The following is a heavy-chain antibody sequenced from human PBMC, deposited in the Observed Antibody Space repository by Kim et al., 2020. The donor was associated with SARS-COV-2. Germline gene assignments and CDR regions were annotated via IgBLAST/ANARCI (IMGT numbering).Heavy chain of an antibody. J-gene: IGHJ4*02. CDR3: VKGPKGNYYDSSGSGDGFDY. CDR2: INSYGGSR. Sequence: GGSLRLSCSASGFTFSSYAIHWVRQAPGKGLEYVSAINSYGGSRYYADSVKGRFTISRDNSKNTLYLQMNSLRVEDTAVYYCVKGPKGNYYDSSGSGDGFDYWGQGTLVTVSS. CDR1: GFTFSSYA. V-gene: IGHV3-64D*09. D-gene: IGHD3-22*01.